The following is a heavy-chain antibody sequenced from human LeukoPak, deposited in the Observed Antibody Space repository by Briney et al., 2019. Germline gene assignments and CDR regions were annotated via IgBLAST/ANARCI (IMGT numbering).Heavy chain of an antibody. D-gene: IGHD3-3*01. CDR2: IKDDGSEK. CDR3: ARRGITISGVLVYHYSGLDV. Sequence: GGSLRLCCAGSGFTFSSHWMNWVRQAPGKGREWVARIKDDGSEKHFLDSVNGRFAISRDNAKNSLYLQMSSLRAEDTAVYYCARRGITISGVLVYHYSGLDVWGQGTTVTVSS. J-gene: IGHJ6*02. V-gene: IGHV3-7*02. CDR1: GFTFSSHW.